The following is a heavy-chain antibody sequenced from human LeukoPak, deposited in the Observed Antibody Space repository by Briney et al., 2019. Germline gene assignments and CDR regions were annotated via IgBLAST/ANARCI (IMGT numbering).Heavy chain of an antibody. CDR1: GFTFSDYY. J-gene: IGHJ6*04. V-gene: IGHV3-11*06. CDR2: ISSSSSYT. CDR3: ARQNSSSWYHYYYYYYGMDV. D-gene: IGHD6-13*01. Sequence: XGSLRLSCAASGFTFSDYYMSWIRQAPGKGLEWVSYISSSSSYTNYADSVKGRFTISRDNAKNSLYLQMNSLRAEDTAVYYCARQNSSSWYHYYYYYYGMDVWGKGTTVTVSS.